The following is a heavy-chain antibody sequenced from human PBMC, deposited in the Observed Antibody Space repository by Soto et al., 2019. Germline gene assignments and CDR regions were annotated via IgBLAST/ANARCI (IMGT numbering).Heavy chain of an antibody. CDR3: ARPQSNCSGGSCYLLGAFDI. CDR1: GYSFTSYW. Sequence: GESLKISCKGSGYSFTSYWIGWVRQMPGKGLEWMGIIYPGDPDTRYSPSFQGQVTISADKSISTAYLQWSSLKASDTAMYCCARPQSNCSGGSCYLLGAFDIWGQGTMVTVS. CDR2: IYPGDPDT. D-gene: IGHD2-15*01. V-gene: IGHV5-51*01. J-gene: IGHJ3*02.